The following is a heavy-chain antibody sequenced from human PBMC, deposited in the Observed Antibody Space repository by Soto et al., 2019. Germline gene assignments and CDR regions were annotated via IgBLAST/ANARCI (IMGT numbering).Heavy chain of an antibody. CDR2: INIAGSPT. CDR1: GFTFSSHW. D-gene: IGHD2-8*01. V-gene: IGHV3-74*01. CDR3: ARGLLYLYGMDV. J-gene: IGHJ6*02. Sequence: EVQLLESGGGLVQPGGSLRLSCAASGFTFSSHWMHWVRQAPGKGLVWVSRINIAGSPTNYADSVKGRFTISRDNAKNTLYLQMNRLRAEDTAVYYCARGLLYLYGMDVWGQGTTVTVSS.